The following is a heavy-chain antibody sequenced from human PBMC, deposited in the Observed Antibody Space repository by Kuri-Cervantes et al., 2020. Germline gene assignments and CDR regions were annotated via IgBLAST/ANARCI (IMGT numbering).Heavy chain of an antibody. J-gene: IGHJ4*02. Sequence: GESLKISCAASGFTFSSYEMNWVRQAPGKGLEWVSGISGGGGSTYYADSVKGRFTISRDNSNNTLSLQMDSLRAEDTAVYFCAKAVSSTSWYKFDYWGQGTLVTVSS. CDR3: AKAVSSTSWYKFDY. CDR2: ISGGGGST. CDR1: GFTFSSYE. D-gene: IGHD6-13*01. V-gene: IGHV3-23*01.